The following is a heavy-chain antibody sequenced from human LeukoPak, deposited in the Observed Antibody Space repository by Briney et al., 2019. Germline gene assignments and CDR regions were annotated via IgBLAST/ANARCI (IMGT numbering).Heavy chain of an antibody. CDR3: TTGYSSGWYNEGNY. J-gene: IGHJ4*02. Sequence: GVPVRLSCIASGFTYRRYGMSWLRQSPGKGREGVAKIKQDGSGECYLDSVQGRFTIPRDNAKNSLYLQMNSLRADETAVYFCTTGYSSGWYNEGNYWGQGTLVTVSS. D-gene: IGHD6-19*01. CDR2: IKQDGSGE. CDR1: GFTYRRYG. V-gene: IGHV3-7*01.